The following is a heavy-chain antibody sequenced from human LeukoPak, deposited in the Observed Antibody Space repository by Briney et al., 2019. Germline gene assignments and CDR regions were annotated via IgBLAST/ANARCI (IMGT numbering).Heavy chain of an antibody. J-gene: IGHJ4*02. Sequence: SQTLSLTCAVSGGSISSGGYSWSWIRQPPRKGLEWIGYIYHSGSTYYNPSLKSRVTISVYRSKNQFSLKLSSVTAADTAVYYCAGGTGYGIYYFDYWGQGTLVTVSS. CDR1: GGSISSGGYS. D-gene: IGHD3-9*01. CDR3: AGGTGYGIYYFDY. V-gene: IGHV4-30-2*01. CDR2: IYHSGST.